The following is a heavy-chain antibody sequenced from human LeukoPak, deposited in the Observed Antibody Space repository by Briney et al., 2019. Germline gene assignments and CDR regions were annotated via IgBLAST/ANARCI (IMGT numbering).Heavy chain of an antibody. V-gene: IGHV1-18*01. D-gene: IGHD1-1*01. CDR2: ISAYNGNT. Sequence: ASVKVSCKASGYTFTSYGISWVRQAPGQGLEWMGWISAYNGNTNYAQKFQGRVTMTTDASTSTAYMELRSLRSDDTAVYYYARHTGTPDDYYYYMDVWGKGTTVTVSS. J-gene: IGHJ6*03. CDR3: ARHTGTPDDYYYYMDV. CDR1: GYTFTSYG.